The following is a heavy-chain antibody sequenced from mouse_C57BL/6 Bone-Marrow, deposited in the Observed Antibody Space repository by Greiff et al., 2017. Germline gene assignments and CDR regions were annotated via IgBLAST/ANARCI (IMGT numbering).Heavy chain of an antibody. J-gene: IGHJ4*01. CDR2: IWSGGST. V-gene: IGHV2-2*01. D-gene: IGHD1-1*01. CDR3: ARNWAYYYGSSYYYAMDY. Sequence: QVQLQQSGPGLVQPSQSLSITCTVSGFSLTSYGVHWVRQSPGKGLEWLGVIWSGGSTAYNAAFISRLGISTDNSTSQVFFKMNSLQAYDTAIYYCARNWAYYYGSSYYYAMDYWGQGTSVTVSS. CDR1: GFSLTSYG.